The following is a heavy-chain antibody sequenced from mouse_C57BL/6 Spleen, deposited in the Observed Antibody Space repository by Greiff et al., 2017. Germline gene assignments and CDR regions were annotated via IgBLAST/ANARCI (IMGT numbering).Heavy chain of an antibody. CDR3: LRHPLLYPPRAMDY. V-gene: IGHV10-1*01. J-gene: IGHJ4*01. Sequence: EVQGVESGGGLVQPKGSLKLSCAASGFSFNTYAMNWVRQAQGKGLEWVARIRRKSNNYATYYADSVKDRFTISRDDSESMLYLQMNNLKTEDTAMYYWLRHPLLYPPRAMDYWGQGTSVTVSS. CDR1: GFSFNTYA. CDR2: IRRKSNNYAT. D-gene: IGHD2-12*01.